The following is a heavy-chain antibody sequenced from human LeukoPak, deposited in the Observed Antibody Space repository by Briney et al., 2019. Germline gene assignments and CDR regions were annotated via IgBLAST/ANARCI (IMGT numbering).Heavy chain of an antibody. CDR2: IYKTGST. V-gene: IGHV4-59*01. D-gene: IGHD3-9*01. Sequence: SETLSLTCTVSGASITNYYWNWIRRPPGKGLEWIGFIYKTGSTNYNPSLRSRVSISPDTSKSQFSLKLNSVTAADTAVYYCARFYGMALQAFDIWGQGTMVTVSS. CDR3: ARFYGMALQAFDI. CDR1: GASITNYY. J-gene: IGHJ3*02.